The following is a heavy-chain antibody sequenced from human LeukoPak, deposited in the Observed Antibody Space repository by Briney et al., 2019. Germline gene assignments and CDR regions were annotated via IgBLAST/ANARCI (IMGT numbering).Heavy chain of an antibody. J-gene: IGHJ4*02. D-gene: IGHD3-10*01. Sequence: PGRSLRLSCAASGFTFSSYGMHWVRQAPGKGLEWGAVIWYDGSNKYYADSVKGRFTISRDNSKNTLYLQMNSLRAEDTAVYYCAREEATMVRGVILDYWGQGTLVTVSS. CDR2: IWYDGSNK. CDR1: GFTFSSYG. CDR3: AREEATMVRGVILDY. V-gene: IGHV3-33*01.